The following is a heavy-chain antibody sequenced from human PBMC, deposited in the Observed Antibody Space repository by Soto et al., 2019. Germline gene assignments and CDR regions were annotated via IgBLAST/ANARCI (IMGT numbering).Heavy chain of an antibody. D-gene: IGHD2-2*01. V-gene: IGHV1-46*03. Sequence: QVQLVQSGAEVKKPGASVKVSCKASGYTFTSYYMHWVRQAPGQGLEWMGIINPSGGSTSYAQKFQGRVTMTRDKSTSTVYMELSSLRSEDTAVYYCARDEECSSTSCYYYYGMDVWGQGTTVTVSS. CDR3: ARDEECSSTSCYYYYGMDV. J-gene: IGHJ6*02. CDR2: INPSGGST. CDR1: GYTFTSYY.